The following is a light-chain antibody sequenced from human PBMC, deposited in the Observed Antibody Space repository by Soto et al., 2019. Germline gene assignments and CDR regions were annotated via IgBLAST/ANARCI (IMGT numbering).Light chain of an antibody. Sequence: VLTQSPATLSLSPGERSTLSCRASESVRDELGWYQQKPGQAPRLLIFDSSNRATGIPARFSGSGYGTDFTLSISSLEPEDFAVYYCQQRLSWPITFGQGTRREIK. CDR2: DSS. CDR3: QQRLSWPIT. CDR1: ESVRDE. V-gene: IGKV3-11*01. J-gene: IGKJ5*01.